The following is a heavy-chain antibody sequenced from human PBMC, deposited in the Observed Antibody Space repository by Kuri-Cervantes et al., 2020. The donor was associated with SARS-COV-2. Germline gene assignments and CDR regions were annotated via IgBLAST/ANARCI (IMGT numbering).Heavy chain of an antibody. V-gene: IGHV4-59*08. CDR1: GGSISSYY. D-gene: IGHD6-13*01. CDR3: ARTSRSSSWPFDY. J-gene: IGHJ4*02. CDR2: IYYSGST. Sequence: SETLSLTCTVSGGSISSYYWSWIRQPPGKGLEWIGYIYYSGSTNYNPSLKSRVTISVDTSKNQFSLKLSSVTAADTAVYYCARTSRSSSWPFDYWGQGTLVTVSS.